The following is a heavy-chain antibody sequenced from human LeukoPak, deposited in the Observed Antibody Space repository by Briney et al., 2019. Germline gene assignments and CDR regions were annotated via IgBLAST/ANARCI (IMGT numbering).Heavy chain of an antibody. CDR2: INPSGGST. J-gene: IGHJ4*02. D-gene: IGHD6-13*01. V-gene: IGHV1-46*01. CDR1: GYTFTNCY. CDR3: ASSLAAAGYYFDY. Sequence: ASVKVSCKASGYTFTNCYMHWVRQAPGQGLEWMGIINPSGGSTSYAQKFQGRVTMTRDTSTSTVYMELSSLRSEDTAAYYCASSLAAAGYYFDYWGQGTLVTVSS.